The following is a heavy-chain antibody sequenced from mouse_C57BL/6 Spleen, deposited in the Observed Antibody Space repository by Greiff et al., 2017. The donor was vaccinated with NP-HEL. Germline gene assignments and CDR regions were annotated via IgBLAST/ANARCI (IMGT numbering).Heavy chain of an antibody. V-gene: IGHV1-61*01. J-gene: IGHJ1*03. CDR1: GYTFTSYW. D-gene: IGHD1-1*01. Sequence: VQLQQPGAELVRPGSSVKLSCKASGYTFTSYWMDWVKQRPGQGLEWIGNIYPSDSETHYNQKFKDKATLTVDKSSSTAYMQLSSLTSEDSAVYYCARDYGSLFDVWGTGTTVTVSS. CDR3: ARDYGSLFDV. CDR2: IYPSDSET.